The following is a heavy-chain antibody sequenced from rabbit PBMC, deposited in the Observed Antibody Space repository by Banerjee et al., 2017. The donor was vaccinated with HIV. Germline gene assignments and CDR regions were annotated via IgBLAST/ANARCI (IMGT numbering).Heavy chain of an antibody. Sequence: QQQLVESGGDLVKPEGSLTLTCTASGFTLSSYWMCWVRQAPGKGLEWIACINTSSGNTVYATWAKGRFTISKTSWTTVTLQMTSLTAVDTATYFCARDLAGVIGWNFHLWGQGTLVTVS. CDR2: INTSSGNT. CDR3: ARDLAGVIGWNFHL. D-gene: IGHD4-1*01. J-gene: IGHJ4*01. V-gene: IGHV1S45*01. CDR1: GFTLSSYW.